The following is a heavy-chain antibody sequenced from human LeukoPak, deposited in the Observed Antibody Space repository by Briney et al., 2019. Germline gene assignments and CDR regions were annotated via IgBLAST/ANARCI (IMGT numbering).Heavy chain of an antibody. CDR3: AKLIKGTTTAFDI. CDR2: VYSSGST. Sequence: PSETLSLICSVDGGSISGYYWTWIRQPAGQGLEWIGRVYSSGSTHYNPSLKTRLTMSVDTSKNQFSLKLSSVTATDTAVNYCAKLIKGTTTAFDIWGQGTMVTVSS. V-gene: IGHV4-4*07. J-gene: IGHJ3*02. CDR1: GGSISGYY. D-gene: IGHD1-7*01.